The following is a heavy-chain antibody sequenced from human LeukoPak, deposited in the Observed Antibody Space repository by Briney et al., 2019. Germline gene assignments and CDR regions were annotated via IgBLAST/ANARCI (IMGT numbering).Heavy chain of an antibody. CDR2: SSSSSSYI. Sequence: GGSLRLSCAASGFTFSSYSMNWVRQAPGKGLEWVSSSSSSSSYIYYADSVKGRFTISRDNAKNSLYLQMNSLRAEDTAVYYCARTGGYDFNYYYYYMDVWGKGTTVTVSS. V-gene: IGHV3-21*01. J-gene: IGHJ6*03. CDR3: ARTGGYDFNYYYYYMDV. CDR1: GFTFSSYS. D-gene: IGHD5-12*01.